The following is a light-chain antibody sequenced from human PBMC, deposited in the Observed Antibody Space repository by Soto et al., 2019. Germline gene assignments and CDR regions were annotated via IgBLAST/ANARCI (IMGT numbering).Light chain of an antibody. CDR3: QQYNSYPVT. CDR2: KAS. Sequence: DIQMTQSPSTLSASVGDRVTITCRASQSISSWLAWYQQKPGKAPKVLIYKASSLESGVPSRFSCSGSGTEFTLTISSLQPDEFATDYCQQYNSYPVTFGQGTRLEIK. V-gene: IGKV1-5*03. CDR1: QSISSW. J-gene: IGKJ5*01.